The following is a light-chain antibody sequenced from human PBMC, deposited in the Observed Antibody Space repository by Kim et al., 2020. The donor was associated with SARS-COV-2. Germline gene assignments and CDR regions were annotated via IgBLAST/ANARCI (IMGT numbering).Light chain of an antibody. J-gene: IGLJ1*01. CDR2: DVS. CDR1: SSDVGGYNY. Sequence: QSALTQPASVSGSPGQSITISCTGTSSDVGGYNYVSWYQQHPGKAPKLMIYDVSNRPSGVSNRFSGSKSGNTASLTIFGLQAEDEADYYCSSYTSSSTLEVFGTGTKVTVL. V-gene: IGLV2-14*03. CDR3: SSYTSSSTLEV.